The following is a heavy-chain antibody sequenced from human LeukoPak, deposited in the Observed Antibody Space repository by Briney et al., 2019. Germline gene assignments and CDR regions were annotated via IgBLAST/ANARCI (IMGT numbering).Heavy chain of an antibody. CDR1: GGSVSSGSYY. CDR3: ARDRYYYDSSEVSTENAFDI. D-gene: IGHD3-22*01. J-gene: IGHJ3*02. Sequence: SETLSLTCTVSGGSVSSGSYYWSWIRQPPGKGLEWIGYIYYSGGTNYNPSLKSRVTISVDTSKNQFSLKLSSVTAADTAVYYCARDRYYYDSSEVSTENAFDIWGQGTMVTVSS. V-gene: IGHV4-61*01. CDR2: IYYSGGT.